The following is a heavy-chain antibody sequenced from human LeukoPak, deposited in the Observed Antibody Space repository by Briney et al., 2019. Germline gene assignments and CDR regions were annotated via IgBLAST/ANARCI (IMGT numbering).Heavy chain of an antibody. V-gene: IGHV4-38-2*02. CDR2: IYHSGST. D-gene: IGHD6-13*01. CDR3: ARDGWDYSSSYGNWFDP. J-gene: IGHJ5*02. Sequence: PSETLTLTCTVSGYSISSGYYWGWIRQPPGKGLEWIGSIYHSGSTYYNPSLKSQVTISVDTSKNQFSLKLSSVTAADTAVYYCARDGWDYSSSYGNWFDPWGQGTLVTVSS. CDR1: GYSISSGYY.